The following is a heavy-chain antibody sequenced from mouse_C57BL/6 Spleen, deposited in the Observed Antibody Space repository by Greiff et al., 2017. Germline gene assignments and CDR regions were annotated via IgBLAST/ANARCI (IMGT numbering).Heavy chain of an antibody. V-gene: IGHV1-55*01. Sequence: QVQLQQPGAELVKPGASVKMSCKASGYTFTGYWITWVKQRPGQGLEWIGDIYPGSGSTNYNEKFKSKATLTVDTSSSTAYMQLSSLTSEDSAVYYCAEDDGYHGGLAYWGQGTLGTVSA. CDR1: GYTFTGYW. CDR2: IYPGSGST. J-gene: IGHJ3*01. D-gene: IGHD2-3*01. CDR3: AEDDGYHGGLAY.